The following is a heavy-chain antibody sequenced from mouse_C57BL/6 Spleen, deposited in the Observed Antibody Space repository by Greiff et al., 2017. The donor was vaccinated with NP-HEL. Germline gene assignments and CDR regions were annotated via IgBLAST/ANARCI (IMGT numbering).Heavy chain of an antibody. D-gene: IGHD1-1*01. Sequence: EVKLVESGGGLVKPGGSLKLSCAASGFTFSDYGMHWVRQAPEKGLEWVAYISSGSSTIYYADTVKGRFTISRDNAKNTLFLQMTSLRSENTAMYYCARTVTTVVATPYFDVWGTGTTVTVSS. CDR3: ARTVTTVVATPYFDV. V-gene: IGHV5-17*01. CDR1: GFTFSDYG. CDR2: ISSGSSTI. J-gene: IGHJ1*03.